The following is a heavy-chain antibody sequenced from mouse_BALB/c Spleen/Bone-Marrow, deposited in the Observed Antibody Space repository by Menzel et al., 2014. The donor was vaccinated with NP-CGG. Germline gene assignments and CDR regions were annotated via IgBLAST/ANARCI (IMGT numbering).Heavy chain of an antibody. CDR2: INPSNGRT. CDR1: GYTFTSYW. Sequence: VQVVESGAELVKPGASVKLSCKASGYTFTSYWMHWVKQRPGQGLEWIGEINPSNGRTNYNEKFKSKATLTVDKSSSTAYMQFSSLTSEDSAVYYCARGGFGYWGQGTTLTVSS. J-gene: IGHJ2*01. V-gene: IGHV1S81*02. CDR3: ARGGFGY.